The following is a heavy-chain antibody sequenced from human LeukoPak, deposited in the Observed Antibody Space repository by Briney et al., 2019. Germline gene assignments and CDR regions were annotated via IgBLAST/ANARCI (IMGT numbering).Heavy chain of an antibody. CDR1: GGSFSGYY. CDR3: ARGRRGYYYYYMDV. V-gene: IGHV4-34*01. D-gene: IGHD3-10*01. Sequence: SETLSLTCAVYGGSFSGYYWSWIRQPPGKGLEWIGEINHSGSTNYNPSLKSRVTISVDTSKNQFSLKLSSVTAADTAVYYCARGRRGYYYYYMDVWGKGTTVTVSS. CDR2: INHSGST. J-gene: IGHJ6*03.